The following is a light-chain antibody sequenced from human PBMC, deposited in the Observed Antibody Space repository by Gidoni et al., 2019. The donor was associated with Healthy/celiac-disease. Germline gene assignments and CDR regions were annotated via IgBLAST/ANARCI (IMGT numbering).Light chain of an antibody. CDR1: ISNIGAGYE. J-gene: IGLJ3*02. V-gene: IGLV1-40*01. CDR2: GNS. Sequence: QSVLTQPPSVSGASGQRVTISCTGSISNIGAGYEVHCDQQLPGTAPKLLIYGNSTRPSGVPDRFSGSKSGTSASLAITGLQAEDEADYYCQSYDSSLSGYWVFGGGTKLTVL. CDR3: QSYDSSLSGYWV.